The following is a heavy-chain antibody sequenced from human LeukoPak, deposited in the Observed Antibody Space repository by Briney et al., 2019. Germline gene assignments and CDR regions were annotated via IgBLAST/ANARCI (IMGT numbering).Heavy chain of an antibody. CDR3: AKDAGGGDGYIPDAFDI. J-gene: IGHJ3*02. CDR2: ISGSGGST. Sequence: GGSLRLSCAASGFTFSSYAMSWVRQAPGKGLEWVSAISGSGGSTYYADSVKGRFTISRDNSKNTLYLQMNSLRAEDTAVYYCAKDAGGGDGYIPDAFDIWGQGTMVTVSS. V-gene: IGHV3-23*01. D-gene: IGHD5-24*01. CDR1: GFTFSSYA.